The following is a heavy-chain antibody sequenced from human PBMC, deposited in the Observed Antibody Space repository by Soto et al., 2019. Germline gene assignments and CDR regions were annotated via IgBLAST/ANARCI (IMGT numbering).Heavy chain of an antibody. Sequence: SQTLSLTCAISGDSVSSNSAAWNWIRQSPSRGLEWLGRTYYRSKWYNDYAVSVKSRITINPDTSKNQFSLQLNSVTPGDTAVYYCARETHIAARLAYFDYWGQGTLVTVSS. D-gene: IGHD6-6*01. V-gene: IGHV6-1*01. CDR1: GDSVSSNSAA. CDR3: ARETHIAARLAYFDY. CDR2: TYYRSKWYN. J-gene: IGHJ4*02.